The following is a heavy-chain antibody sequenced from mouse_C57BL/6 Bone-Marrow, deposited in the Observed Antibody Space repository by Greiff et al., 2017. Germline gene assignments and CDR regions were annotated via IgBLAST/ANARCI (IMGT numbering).Heavy chain of an antibody. Sequence: QVQLQQSGAELVRPGTSVKVSCKASGYAFTNYLIEWVKQRPGQGLEWIGVINPGSGGTNYNEKFMGKATLTADKSSSTAYMQLSSLTSEDSAVYFCARITTVVAMDYWGQGTSVTVSS. D-gene: IGHD1-1*01. CDR1: GYAFTNYL. CDR2: INPGSGGT. J-gene: IGHJ4*01. V-gene: IGHV1-54*01. CDR3: ARITTVVAMDY.